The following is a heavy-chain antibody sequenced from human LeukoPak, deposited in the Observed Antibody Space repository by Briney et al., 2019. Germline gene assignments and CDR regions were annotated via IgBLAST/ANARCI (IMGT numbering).Heavy chain of an antibody. CDR3: TRPHYGSGSNTHY. J-gene: IGHJ4*02. D-gene: IGHD3-10*01. V-gene: IGHV3-73*01. CDR2: IRSKANSYAT. CDR1: GFTFSGSA. Sequence: PGGSLRLSCAASGFTFSGSAMHWVRQASGKGLEWVGRIRSKANSYATAYAASVKGRFTISRDDSKNTAYLQMNSLKTEDTAVYYCTRPHYGSGSNTHYWGQGTLVTVSS.